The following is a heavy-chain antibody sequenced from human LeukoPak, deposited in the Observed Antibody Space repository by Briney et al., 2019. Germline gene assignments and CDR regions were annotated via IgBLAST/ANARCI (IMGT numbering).Heavy chain of an antibody. V-gene: IGHV1-69*06. CDR1: GGTFSSYA. D-gene: IGHD3-3*01. CDR2: IIPIFGTA. J-gene: IGHJ5*02. Sequence: SVKVSCKASGGTFSSYAISWVRQAPGQGLEWMGGIIPIFGTANYAQKFQGRVTITADKSTSTAYMELSSLRSEDTAVYYCAREAVTIFGVVYNWFDPWGQGTLVTVSS. CDR3: AREAVTIFGVVYNWFDP.